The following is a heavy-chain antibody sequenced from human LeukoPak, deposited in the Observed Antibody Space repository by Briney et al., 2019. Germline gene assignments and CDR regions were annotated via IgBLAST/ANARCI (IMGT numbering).Heavy chain of an antibody. CDR1: GFTFSSYA. Sequence: GGSLRLSCAASGFTFSSYAMSWVRQAPGKGLEWVSGISPNGVITYYADSVKGRFSISRDNYKGTVYLQMNSLRPEDTAVYYCAKDDAWLQFGSWGRGTLVTVSS. CDR2: ISPNGVIT. D-gene: IGHD5-24*01. CDR3: AKDDAWLQFGS. V-gene: IGHV3-23*01. J-gene: IGHJ4*02.